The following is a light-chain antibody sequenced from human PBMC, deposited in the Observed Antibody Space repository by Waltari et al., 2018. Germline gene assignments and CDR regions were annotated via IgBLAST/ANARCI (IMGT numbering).Light chain of an antibody. J-gene: IGKJ3*01. CDR1: QGIMTY. Sequence: SSLSASVGDRVTITCRASQGIMTYVAWYQEKPGKVPKLLISAASTLQSGVPSRFSGSGSGTVFTLTISSLQPEDVATYYCQKYNNDPPFNFGPGTKVDI. CDR2: AAS. CDR3: QKYNNDPPFN. V-gene: IGKV1-27*01.